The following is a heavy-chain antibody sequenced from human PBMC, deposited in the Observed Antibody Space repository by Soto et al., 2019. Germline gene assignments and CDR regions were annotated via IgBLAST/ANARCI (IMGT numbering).Heavy chain of an antibody. CDR3: ARDHIAAAGYWFDP. J-gene: IGHJ5*02. CDR2: IYYSGST. CDR1: GGSISSYY. V-gene: IGHV4-59*01. D-gene: IGHD6-13*01. Sequence: PSETLSLTCTVSGGSISSYYWSWIRQPPGKGLEWIGYIYYSGSTNYNPSLKSRVTISVDTSKNQFSLKLSSVTAADTAVYYCARDHIAAAGYWFDPWGQGTLVTVS.